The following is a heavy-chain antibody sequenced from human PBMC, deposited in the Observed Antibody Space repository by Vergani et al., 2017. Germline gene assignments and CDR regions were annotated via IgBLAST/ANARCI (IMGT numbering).Heavy chain of an antibody. J-gene: IGHJ4*02. CDR3: ARAYDILTCYHDY. D-gene: IGHD3-9*01. Sequence: QVQLVESGGGVVQPGRSLRLSCAASGFTFSSYAMHWVRQAPGKGLEWVAVISYDGSNKYYADSVKVRFTISRDNSKNTLYLQMNRLRSEDTAVYYCARAYDILTCYHDYWGQGTLVTVSS. CDR2: ISYDGSNK. V-gene: IGHV3-30-3*01. CDR1: GFTFSSYA.